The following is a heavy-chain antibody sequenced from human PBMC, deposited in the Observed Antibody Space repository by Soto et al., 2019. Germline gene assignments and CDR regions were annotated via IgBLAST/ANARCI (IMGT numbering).Heavy chain of an antibody. D-gene: IGHD2-21*02. J-gene: IGHJ4*02. CDR2: INAGNGNT. V-gene: IGHV1-3*01. CDR3: ARSIVVVTALDY. CDR1: GYTFTSYY. Sequence: ASVKVSCKTSGYTFTSYYLHWVRQAPGQRLEWMGWINAGNGNTKYSQKFQGRVTITRDTSASTAYMELSSLRSEDTAVYYCARSIVVVTALDYWGQGTLVTVSS.